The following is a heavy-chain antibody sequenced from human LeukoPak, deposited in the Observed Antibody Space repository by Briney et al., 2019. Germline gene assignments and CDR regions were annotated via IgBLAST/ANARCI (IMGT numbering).Heavy chain of an antibody. CDR2: ISYDGSNK. J-gene: IGHJ4*02. D-gene: IGHD3-3*01. V-gene: IGHV3-30*18. Sequence: GGSLRLSCVASGFPFSSYTLSWVRQAPGKGLEWVAVISYDGSNKYYADSEKGRFTISRDNSKNTLYLQMNSLRAEDTAVYYCAKEGEDFWSGYSHFDYWGQGTLVTVSS. CDR1: GFPFSSYT. CDR3: AKEGEDFWSGYSHFDY.